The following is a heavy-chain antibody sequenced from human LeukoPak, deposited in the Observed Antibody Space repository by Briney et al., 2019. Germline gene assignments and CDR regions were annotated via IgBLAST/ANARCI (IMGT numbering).Heavy chain of an antibody. CDR2: ISGSGGST. CDR3: ASSGYSSSWSPN. Sequence: GGSLRLSCAASGFTFSSYAMSWVRQAPGKGLEWVSAISGSGGSTYYADSVKGRFTISRDNANNSLYLQMNSLRAEDTAVYYCASSGYSSSWSPNWGQGTLVTVSS. D-gene: IGHD6-13*01. J-gene: IGHJ4*02. CDR1: GFTFSSYA. V-gene: IGHV3-23*01.